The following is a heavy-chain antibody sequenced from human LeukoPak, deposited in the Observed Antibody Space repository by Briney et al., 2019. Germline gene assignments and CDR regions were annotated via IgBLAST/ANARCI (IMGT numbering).Heavy chain of an antibody. J-gene: IGHJ6*02. CDR1: GYTFTNYD. D-gene: IGHD3-3*01. CDR3: ARGDAYYDFWSGYYGNYYYYGMDV. Sequence: ASVKVSCKASGYTFTNYDINWVRQATGQGLEWLGWMSASSGNTGYAQKFQGRVSMTRATSISTAYMELSSLRSEDTAVYYCARGDAYYDFWSGYYGNYYYYGMDVWGQGTTVTVSS. V-gene: IGHV1-8*01. CDR2: MSASSGNT.